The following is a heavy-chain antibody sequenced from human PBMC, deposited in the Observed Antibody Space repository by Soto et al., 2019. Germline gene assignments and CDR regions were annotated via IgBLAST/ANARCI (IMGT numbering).Heavy chain of an antibody. J-gene: IGHJ4*02. CDR3: ARDGNFAFRGYSFAFDL. Sequence: QVQLVQSGAEVKKPGASVRVSCEASGYRFTNYYIHWVRQAPGQGLEWMGRMNIDTGGTTFAQNFQGRVTMTRDTSISTAYMELSSVKSSDTAIYYCARDGNFAFRGYSFAFDLWGQGTLVTVSS. CDR1: GYRFTNYY. V-gene: IGHV1-2*06. CDR2: MNIDTGGT. D-gene: IGHD5-18*01.